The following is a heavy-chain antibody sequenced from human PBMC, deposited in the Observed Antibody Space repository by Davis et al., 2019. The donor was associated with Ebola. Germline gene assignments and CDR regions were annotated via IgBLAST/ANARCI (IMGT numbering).Heavy chain of an antibody. Sequence: MPSETLSLTCAVYGGSSSGYYWSWISQPPGNGLEWFGEINHSGSTNYNPSLKSRVTISVDTSKNQFSLKLSSVTAADTAVYYCARVRGGTSAWGQGTLVTVSS. J-gene: IGHJ5*02. CDR3: ARVRGGTSA. CDR2: INHSGST. D-gene: IGHD2-2*01. CDR1: GGSSSGYY. V-gene: IGHV4-34*01.